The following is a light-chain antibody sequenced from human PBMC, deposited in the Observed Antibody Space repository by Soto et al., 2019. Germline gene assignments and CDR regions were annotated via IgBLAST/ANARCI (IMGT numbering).Light chain of an antibody. CDR2: KAS. Sequence: DIQMTQSPSTLSASVGDRVTITCRASQSISSWLAWYQQKPGKAPKLLIHKASSLQSGVPSRFSGSGSGTEFTLTISSLQPDDFATYYCQHYNSYSEAFGQGTKVDIK. CDR3: QHYNSYSEA. J-gene: IGKJ1*01. CDR1: QSISSW. V-gene: IGKV1-5*03.